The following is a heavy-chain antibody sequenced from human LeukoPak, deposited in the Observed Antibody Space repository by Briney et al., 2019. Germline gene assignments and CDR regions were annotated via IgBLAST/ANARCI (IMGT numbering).Heavy chain of an antibody. CDR3: ARGGIQLWKE. J-gene: IGHJ4*02. D-gene: IGHD5-18*01. CDR1: GFTFSSYS. V-gene: IGHV3-48*04. CDR2: ISSSSSTI. Sequence: GGSLRLSCAGSGFTFSSYSMNWVRQAPGKGLEWVSYISSSSSTIYYADSVKGRFTISRDNAKNSLYLQMNSLRAEDTAVYYRARGGIQLWKEWGQGTLVTVSS.